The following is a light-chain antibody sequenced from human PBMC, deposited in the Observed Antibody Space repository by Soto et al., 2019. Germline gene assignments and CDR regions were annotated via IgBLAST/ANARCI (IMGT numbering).Light chain of an antibody. CDR1: QGISSW. J-gene: IGKJ4*01. V-gene: IGKV1-12*01. Sequence: DIQMTQSPSSVSASVGDRVTITCRASQGISSWLAWYQQKPGKAPKLLIYAASSLQSGVPSRFSGSGSGTYFTLTSSSLQPEDFXXYXXXXANSFPLTFGGGTKVEIK. CDR3: XXANSFPLT. CDR2: AAS.